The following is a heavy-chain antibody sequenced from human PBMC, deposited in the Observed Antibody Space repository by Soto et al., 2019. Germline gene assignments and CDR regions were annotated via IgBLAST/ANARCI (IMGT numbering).Heavy chain of an antibody. J-gene: IGHJ4*02. CDR3: ATSLWFGTQPEI. CDR2: ISPSGTT. D-gene: IGHD3-10*01. CDR1: GGSFSNNY. Sequence: SETLSLTCAFYGGSFSNNYWPWFRQPPGKGLEWIGEISPSGTTKYIPSLKSRGTISVDTSRKQFFLKVTSVSAADTAVYYCATSLWFGTQPEIWGPGTLVTVSS. V-gene: IGHV4-34*01.